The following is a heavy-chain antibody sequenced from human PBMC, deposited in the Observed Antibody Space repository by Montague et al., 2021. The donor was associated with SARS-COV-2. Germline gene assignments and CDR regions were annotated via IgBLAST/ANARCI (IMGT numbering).Heavy chain of an antibody. J-gene: IGHJ5*02. CDR2: IFHSGIT. V-gene: IGHV4-59*13. CDR3: ARTEYNWNDWFDP. CDR1: GASISCYY. D-gene: IGHD1-20*01. Sequence: SETLSLTCSVSGASISCYYWSWIRLSPGKGLERIGYIFHSGITDSNPSLKRRVTISVDMSKNQFSLQLNSVTAADSAVYYCARTEYNWNDWFDPWGQGTLVTVSS.